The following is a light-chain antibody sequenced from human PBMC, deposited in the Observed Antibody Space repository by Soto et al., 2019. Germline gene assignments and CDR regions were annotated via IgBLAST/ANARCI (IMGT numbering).Light chain of an antibody. CDR1: SSNLGDNT. V-gene: IGLV1-44*01. J-gene: IGLJ1*01. CDR2: SYD. CDR3: AAWDASLDGYV. Sequence: QSVLTQPPSASGTPGQRVTISCSTSSSNLGDNTVNWYQQVPGTAPKLLIYSYDQRPSGAPDRFSGSKSGTSASLAISGLQSEDEADYYCAAWDASLDGYVFGTGTKLTVL.